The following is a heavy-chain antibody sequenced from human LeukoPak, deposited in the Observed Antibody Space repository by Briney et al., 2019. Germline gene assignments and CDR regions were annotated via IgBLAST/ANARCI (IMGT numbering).Heavy chain of an antibody. CDR3: ARGRGGATTYYYYYMDV. CDR2: INPSGGST. Sequence: ASVKVSCKASGYTFTSYYMHWVRQAPGQGLEWMGIINPSGGSTSYAQKFQGRVTMIRDTSTSTVYMELSSLRSEDTAVYYCARGRGGATTYYYYYMDVWGKGTTVTISS. V-gene: IGHV1-46*01. CDR1: GYTFTSYY. J-gene: IGHJ6*03. D-gene: IGHD1-26*01.